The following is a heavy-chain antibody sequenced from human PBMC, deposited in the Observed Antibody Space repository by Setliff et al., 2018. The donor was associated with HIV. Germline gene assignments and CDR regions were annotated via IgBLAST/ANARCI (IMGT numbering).Heavy chain of an antibody. Sequence: GGSLRLSCAASGFTFSSYAMSWVRQAPGKGLEWVSAITGSVGSTYYADSVKGRFTISRDNSKNTLSLQMNSLRAGDTAVYYCARDRKFGSSGHYYYYMDVWGKGTTVTVSS. D-gene: IGHD6-6*01. J-gene: IGHJ6*03. V-gene: IGHV3-23*01. CDR3: ARDRKFGSSGHYYYYMDV. CDR1: GFTFSSYA. CDR2: ITGSVGST.